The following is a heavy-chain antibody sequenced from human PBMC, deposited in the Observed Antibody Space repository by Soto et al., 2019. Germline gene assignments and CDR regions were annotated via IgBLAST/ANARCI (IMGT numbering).Heavy chain of an antibody. V-gene: IGHV1-2*04. D-gene: IGHD6-6*01. CDR2: INPNSGGT. Sequence: ASVKVSCKASGYTFTGYYTHWVRQAPGQGLEWMGWINPNSGGTNYAQKFQGWVTMTRDTSISTAYMELSRLRSDDTAVYYCARDRTIAARPNQPSNWFDPWGQGTLDT. J-gene: IGHJ5*01. CDR1: GYTFTGYY. CDR3: ARDRTIAARPNQPSNWFDP.